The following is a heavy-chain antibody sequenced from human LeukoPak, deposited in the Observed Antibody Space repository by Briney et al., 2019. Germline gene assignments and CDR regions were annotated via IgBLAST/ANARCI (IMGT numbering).Heavy chain of an antibody. CDR2: ISGSGDST. CDR3: TRGYCSSTSCHHFDY. CDR1: GFTFSYYA. Sequence: GGSLRLSCVASGFTFSYYAMTWVRQAPGKGLEWVSDISGSGDSTNYADSVKGRFTISRDNAKNSLYLQMNSLRAEDTAVYYCTRGYCSSTSCHHFDYWGQGTLVTVSS. J-gene: IGHJ4*02. V-gene: IGHV3-23*01. D-gene: IGHD2-2*01.